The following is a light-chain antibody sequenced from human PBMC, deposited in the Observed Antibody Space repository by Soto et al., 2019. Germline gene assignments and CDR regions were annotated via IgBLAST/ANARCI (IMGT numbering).Light chain of an antibody. CDR2: NNN. Sequence: QSVLTQPPSASGTPGQRVTIACSGSSSNIGSTTVKWYQQLPGTAPKLLIYNNNQRPSGGPDRFSGSKSGTSASLAISGLQSEDEADDYCAAWDDGLNGVVFGGGTKLTVL. CDR1: SSNIGSTT. CDR3: AAWDDGLNGVV. J-gene: IGLJ3*02. V-gene: IGLV1-44*01.